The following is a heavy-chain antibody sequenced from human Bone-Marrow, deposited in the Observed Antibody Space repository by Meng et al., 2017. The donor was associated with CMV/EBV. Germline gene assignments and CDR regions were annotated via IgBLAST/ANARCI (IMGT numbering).Heavy chain of an antibody. J-gene: IGHJ6*02. CDR1: GHNFASYW. D-gene: IGHD6-19*01. V-gene: IGHV5-51*01. Sequence: GGSLRLSCEVSGHNFASYWIGWVRQMPGKGLEWMGIIYPSDSDTSYSPSFQGQVTISADKSINTAYLQWSSLKASDTAIYYCASHSSSGWWGYYYYGMDVWGQGTTVTVSS. CDR2: IYPSDSDT. CDR3: ASHSSSGWWGYYYYGMDV.